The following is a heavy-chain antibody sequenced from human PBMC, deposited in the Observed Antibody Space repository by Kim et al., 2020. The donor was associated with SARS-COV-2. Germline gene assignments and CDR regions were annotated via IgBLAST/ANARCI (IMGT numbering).Heavy chain of an antibody. V-gene: IGHV2-5*01. J-gene: IGHJ4*02. Sequence: KRYSPSLKSRLTITKDTSKNQVVLTMTNMDPVDTATYYCAHINPFGNGDYWGQGTLVTVSS. CDR3: AHINPFGNGDY. CDR2: K. D-gene: IGHD3-10*01.